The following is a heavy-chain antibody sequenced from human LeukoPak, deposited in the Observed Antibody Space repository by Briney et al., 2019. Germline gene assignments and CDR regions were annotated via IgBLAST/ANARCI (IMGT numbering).Heavy chain of an antibody. D-gene: IGHD5-12*01. CDR3: ASLSGPLKGNAFDI. Sequence: GGSLRLSCAASGFTFSSYAMHWVRQAPGKGLEWVAVISYDGNNKYYADSVKGRFTISRDNSKNTLYLQMNSLRAEDTAVYYCASLSGPLKGNAFDIWGQGTMVTVSS. CDR2: ISYDGNNK. J-gene: IGHJ3*02. V-gene: IGHV3-30-3*01. CDR1: GFTFSSYA.